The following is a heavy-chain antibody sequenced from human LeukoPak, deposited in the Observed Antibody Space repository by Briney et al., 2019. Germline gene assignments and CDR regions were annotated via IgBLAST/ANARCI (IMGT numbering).Heavy chain of an antibody. J-gene: IGHJ4*02. CDR2: IIPILGIA. CDR3: ARSLQYYDIPSYYFDY. CDR1: GGTFSSYT. Sequence: KVSCKASGGTFSSYTISWVRQAPGQGLEWMGRIIPILGIANYAQKFQGRVTITADKSTSTAYMELSSLRSEDTAVYYCARSLQYYDIPSYYFDYWGREPWSPSPQ. V-gene: IGHV1-69*02. D-gene: IGHD3-9*01.